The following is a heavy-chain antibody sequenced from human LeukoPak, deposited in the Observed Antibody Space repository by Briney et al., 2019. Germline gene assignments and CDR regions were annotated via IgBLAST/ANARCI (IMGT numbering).Heavy chain of an antibody. V-gene: IGHV4-34*01. D-gene: IGHD1-14*01. Sequence: SETLSLTCVVYGGSFSGYSWTWIRQPPGKGLEWIGEIHHSGSTNYNTSLKSRVTISLDTSRSQFSLKLRSVTAADTAVYYCARQPESWGQGTLVTVSS. CDR2: IHHSGST. CDR1: GGSFSGYS. CDR3: ARQPES. J-gene: IGHJ4*02.